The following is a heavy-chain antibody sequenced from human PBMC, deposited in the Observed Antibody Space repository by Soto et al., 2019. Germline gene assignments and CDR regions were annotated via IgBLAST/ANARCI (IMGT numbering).Heavy chain of an antibody. CDR3: ARSSQSTLTTLDY. V-gene: IGHV4-31*03. CDR2: IYYSGST. CDR1: GGSISSGGYY. D-gene: IGHD4-17*01. J-gene: IGHJ4*02. Sequence: QVQLQESGPGLVKPSQTLSLTCTVSGGSISSGGYYWSWIRQHPGKGLEWIGYIYYSGSTYYNPSIRSRVNISVDTSTNQLSLKLSSVTAADTAVYYCARSSQSTLTTLDYWGQGTLVTVYS.